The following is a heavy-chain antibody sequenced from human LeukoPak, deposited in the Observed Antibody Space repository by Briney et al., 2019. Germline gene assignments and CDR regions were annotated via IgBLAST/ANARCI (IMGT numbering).Heavy chain of an antibody. Sequence: PSETLSLTCTVSGYSISSGYYWSWVRQPPGKGLEWIGYIYYTGSTNYNPSVESRVTISLDTSNNQFSLKLSSVTAADTAVYYCARPGVGSGRYGAFDIWGQGTMVTVSS. CDR1: GYSISSGYY. J-gene: IGHJ3*02. CDR2: IYYTGST. CDR3: ARPGVGSGRYGAFDI. D-gene: IGHD5-18*01. V-gene: IGHV4-59*08.